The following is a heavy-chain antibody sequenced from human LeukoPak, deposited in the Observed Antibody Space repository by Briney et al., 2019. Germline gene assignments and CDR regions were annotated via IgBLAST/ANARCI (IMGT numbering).Heavy chain of an antibody. V-gene: IGHV3-30*02. CDR3: AKDYCGGDCYIYYYYMDV. Sequence: GGSLRLSCAASGFTFSSYGMHWVRQAPGKGLEWVAFIRYDGSNKYYADSVKGRFTISRDNSKNTLYLQMNSLRAEDTAVYYCAKDYCGGDCYIYYYYMDVWGKGTTVTISS. CDR2: IRYDGSNK. D-gene: IGHD2-21*02. J-gene: IGHJ6*03. CDR1: GFTFSSYG.